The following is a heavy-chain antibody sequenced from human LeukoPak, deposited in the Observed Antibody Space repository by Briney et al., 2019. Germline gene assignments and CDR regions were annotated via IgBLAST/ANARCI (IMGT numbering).Heavy chain of an antibody. J-gene: IGHJ4*02. CDR1: GYSLSSGFY. Sequence: SETLSLTCSVSGYSLSSGFYWGWIRQPPGKGLEWIGEINHSGSTNYNPSLKSRVTISVDTSKNQFSLKLSSVTAADTAVYYCARGVSSGYYYYYFDYWGQGTLVTVSS. D-gene: IGHD3-22*01. CDR3: ARGVSSGYYYYYFDY. CDR2: INHSGST. V-gene: IGHV4-38-2*02.